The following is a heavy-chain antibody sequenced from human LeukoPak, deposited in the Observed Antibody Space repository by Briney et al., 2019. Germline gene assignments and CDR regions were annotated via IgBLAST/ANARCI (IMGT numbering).Heavy chain of an antibody. V-gene: IGHV3-30*02. D-gene: IGHD2-15*01. CDR3: ARVAVAARSLDY. CDR1: GFTFSDYS. Sequence: GGSLRLSCAASGFTFSDYSMHWVRQAPGKGLNWVAFIRYDGNNKYYADSVKGRFTISRDNSKNTLYLQMNSLRAEDTAVYYCARVAVAARSLDYWGQGTLVTVSS. CDR2: IRYDGNNK. J-gene: IGHJ4*02.